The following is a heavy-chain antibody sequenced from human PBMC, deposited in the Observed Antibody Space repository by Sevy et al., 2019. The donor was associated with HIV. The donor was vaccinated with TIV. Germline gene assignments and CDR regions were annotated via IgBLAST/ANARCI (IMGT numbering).Heavy chain of an antibody. CDR2: FSDTGRT. V-gene: IGHV3-23*01. Sequence: GGSLRLSCAASGFTFSAYAMSWVRQAPGKGLEWVSSFSDTGRTYYADSVKGRFTISRDNSNNILYLQMNSLRAEDTAVYYCARDHKYGRFDPWGQGTLVTVSS. CDR3: ARDHKYGRFDP. J-gene: IGHJ5*02. CDR1: GFTFSAYA. D-gene: IGHD4-17*01.